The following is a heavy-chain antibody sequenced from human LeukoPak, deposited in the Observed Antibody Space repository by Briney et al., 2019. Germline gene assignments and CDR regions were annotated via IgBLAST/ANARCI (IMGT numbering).Heavy chain of an antibody. CDR1: GGSISSSSYY. CDR3: AREFFPRSPGSYGRYFGNWFDP. J-gene: IGHJ5*02. Sequence: SETLSLTCIVSGGSISSSSYYWGWIRQPPGKGLEWIGSIYYSGSTYYNPSLKSRVTISVDTSKNQFSLKLSSVTAADTAVYYCAREFFPRSPGSYGRYFGNWFDPWGQGTLVTVSS. D-gene: IGHD1-26*01. V-gene: IGHV4-39*07. CDR2: IYYSGST.